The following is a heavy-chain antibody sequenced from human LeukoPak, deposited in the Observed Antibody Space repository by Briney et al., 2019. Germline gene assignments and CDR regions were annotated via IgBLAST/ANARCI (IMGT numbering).Heavy chain of an antibody. CDR3: ARAGNYYDSSGYLSGAYEGYRI. D-gene: IGHD3-22*01. J-gene: IGHJ3*02. CDR2: IYTSGST. V-gene: IGHV4-4*07. CDR1: GGSISSYY. Sequence: PSETLSPTCTVSGGSISSYYWSWIRQPAGKGLEWIGRIYTSGSTNYNPSLKSRVTMSVDTSKNQFSLKLSSVTAADTAVYYCARAGNYYDSSGYLSGAYEGYRIWGQGIMVTVSS.